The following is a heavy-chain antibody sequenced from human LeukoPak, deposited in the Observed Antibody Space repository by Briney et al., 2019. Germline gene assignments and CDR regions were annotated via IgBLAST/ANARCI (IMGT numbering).Heavy chain of an antibody. CDR2: IYYSGST. Sequence: SETLSLTCTVSGGSISSYYWSWIRQPPGKGLEWIGYIYYSGSTNYNPSLKSRVTISVDTSKNQFSLKLSSVTAADTAVYYCATLTGTNGDAFDIWGQGTMVTVSS. J-gene: IGHJ3*02. CDR3: ATLTGTNGDAFDI. V-gene: IGHV4-59*01. D-gene: IGHD1-20*01. CDR1: GGSISSYY.